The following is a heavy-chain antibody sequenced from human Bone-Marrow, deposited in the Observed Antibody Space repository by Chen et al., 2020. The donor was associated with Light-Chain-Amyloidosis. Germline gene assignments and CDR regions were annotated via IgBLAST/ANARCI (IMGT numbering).Heavy chain of an antibody. CDR3: AAGLQFLAGRFDL. CDR1: GFSFISSA. D-gene: IGHD3-3*01. Sequence: QMEVVQSVPEVKKPATSVKVSCKTSGFSFISSAVQRVRQARGQRLEWIGWMVVVSGNTNYAPEFQERVTIDRDMSTNTAYMELRNLRSEDTAVYFCAAGLQFLAGRFDLWGQGALVTVSS. CDR2: MVVVSGNT. J-gene: IGHJ4*02. V-gene: IGHV1-58*01.